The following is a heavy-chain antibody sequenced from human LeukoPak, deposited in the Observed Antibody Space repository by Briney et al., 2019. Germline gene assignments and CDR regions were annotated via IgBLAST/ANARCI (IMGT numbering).Heavy chain of an antibody. D-gene: IGHD1-26*01. CDR3: ARALYSGSYYLFHYFDY. CDR2: INHSGST. J-gene: IGHJ4*02. Sequence: SETLSLTCTVSGGSISSYYWSWIRQPPGKGLEWIGEINHSGSTNYNPSLKSRVTISVDTSKNQFSLKLSSVTAADTAVYYCARALYSGSYYLFHYFDYWGQGTLVTVSS. CDR1: GGSISSYY. V-gene: IGHV4-34*01.